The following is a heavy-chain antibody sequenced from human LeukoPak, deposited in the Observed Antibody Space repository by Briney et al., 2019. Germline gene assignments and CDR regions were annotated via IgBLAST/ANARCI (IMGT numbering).Heavy chain of an antibody. J-gene: IGHJ4*02. V-gene: IGHV3-7*01. D-gene: IGHD5-24*01. Sequence: GGSLRLSWAASGFTFGSYWMSWVRQAPGKGLEWVANIKEGGSWEYYVDSVKGRFTISRDNAKNSLYLQMNRLRAADTAVYYCATYKNGYKRRYFDYWGRGTLVTVSS. CDR1: GFTFGSYW. CDR2: IKEGGSWE. CDR3: ATYKNGYKRRYFDY.